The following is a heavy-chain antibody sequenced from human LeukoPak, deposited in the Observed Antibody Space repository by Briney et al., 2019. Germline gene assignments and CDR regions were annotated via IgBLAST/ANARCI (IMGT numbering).Heavy chain of an antibody. CDR3: ARGEEAVAPDY. V-gene: IGHV1-8*01. J-gene: IGHJ4*02. CDR2: MDPNSGNT. D-gene: IGHD6-19*01. CDR1: GYTFTSYD. Sequence: ASAKVSCKASGYTFTSYDINWVRQATGQGLEWMGWMDPNSGNTGYAQKFQGRVTMTRNTSISTAYMELSSLRSEDTAVYYCARGEEAVAPDYWGQGTLVTVSS.